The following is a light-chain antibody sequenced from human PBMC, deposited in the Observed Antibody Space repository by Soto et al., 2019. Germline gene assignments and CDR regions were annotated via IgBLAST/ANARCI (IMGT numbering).Light chain of an antibody. J-gene: IGKJ2*01. Sequence: EIVMTQSPATLAVSPGERAALSCRASQSGSSNFAWYQQKPCQAPRLLIYGASSRATGTPARFSGSGSGTEFTLTISSLQSEDFAVYYCQQYNNWPYTFGLGNKLEIK. CDR1: QSGSSN. V-gene: IGKV3-15*01. CDR3: QQYNNWPYT. CDR2: GAS.